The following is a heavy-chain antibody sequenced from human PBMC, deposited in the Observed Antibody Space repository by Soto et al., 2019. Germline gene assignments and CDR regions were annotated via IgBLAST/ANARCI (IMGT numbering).Heavy chain of an antibody. CDR3: AHSIRYFDWLHRYFDY. CDR2: IYWDDDK. V-gene: IGHV2-5*02. J-gene: IGHJ4*02. D-gene: IGHD3-9*01. Sequence: QITLKESGPTLAKPTQTLTLTCTFSGFSLSTSGVGVGWIRQPPGKALEWLALIYWDDDKRYSPSLKSRLTITKDTSKNQVVLTMTNMDPVDTATYYCAHSIRYFDWLHRYFDYWGQGTLVTVSS. CDR1: GFSLSTSGVG.